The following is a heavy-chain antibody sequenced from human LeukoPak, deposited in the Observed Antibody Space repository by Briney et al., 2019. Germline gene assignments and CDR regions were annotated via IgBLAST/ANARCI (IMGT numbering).Heavy chain of an antibody. CDR2: IKSDGGDT. CDR1: GFTFSTYW. Sequence: GGSLRLSCAASGFTFSTYWMHWVRQAPGEGLVWVSRIKSDGGDTSYADSVKGRFSISRDNAKNTLYLQMNSLRAEDTAVYYCGRDLGGRSAYWGQGTLVTVSS. CDR3: GRDLGGRSAY. V-gene: IGHV3-74*01. D-gene: IGHD1-26*01. J-gene: IGHJ4*02.